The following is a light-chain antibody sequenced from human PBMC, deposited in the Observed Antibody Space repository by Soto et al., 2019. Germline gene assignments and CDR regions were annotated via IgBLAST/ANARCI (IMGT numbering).Light chain of an antibody. V-gene: IGLV2-8*01. Sequence: QSALTQPPSASGSPGQSVAISCTGTSSDVGGYNYVSWYQQYPGKAPKLMIYDVSKRPSGVPDRFSGSKSGNTASLTVSGLQAEDEDDYYCSSYAGAHIVFGTGTKVTVL. CDR2: DVS. CDR3: SSYAGAHIV. J-gene: IGLJ1*01. CDR1: SSDVGGYNY.